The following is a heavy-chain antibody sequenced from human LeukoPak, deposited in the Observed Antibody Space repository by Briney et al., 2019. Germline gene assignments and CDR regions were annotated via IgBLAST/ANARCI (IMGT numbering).Heavy chain of an antibody. CDR1: GGTFSSYA. CDR3: AKDSSGWYVN. D-gene: IGHD6-19*01. J-gene: IGHJ4*02. Sequence: SVKVSCKASGGTFSSYAISWVRQAPGQGLEWMGGIIPIFGTANYAQKFQGRVTITADESTSTAYVELSSLRSEDTAVYYCAKDSSGWYVNWGQGTLVIVSS. CDR2: IIPIFGTA. V-gene: IGHV1-69*13.